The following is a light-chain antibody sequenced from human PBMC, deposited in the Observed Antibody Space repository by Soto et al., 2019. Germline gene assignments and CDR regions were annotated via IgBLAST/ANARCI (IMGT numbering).Light chain of an antibody. CDR2: DTF. Sequence: EIVLTQSPATLSLSPGERATLSYRASQSVSNYLAWYQQKPGQPPRLLIYDTFNRATGIPARFSGSGSGTDFTLHITSLEPEDFAVYYCQQRNYWPLTFGGGTKVEIK. V-gene: IGKV3-11*01. CDR3: QQRNYWPLT. CDR1: QSVSNY. J-gene: IGKJ4*01.